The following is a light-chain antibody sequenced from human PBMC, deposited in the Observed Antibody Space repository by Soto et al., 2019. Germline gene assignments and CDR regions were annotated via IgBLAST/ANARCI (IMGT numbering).Light chain of an antibody. Sequence: EIVLTQSPGTLSLSPGERATLSCRASQTVGKNYLAWYQQQPGQAPRLLIYDASTRATGIPDRFTGSGSATDFTLTINRLEPEDFAVYYCQQYASAPLTFGGGTKVEIK. CDR3: QQYASAPLT. CDR2: DAS. V-gene: IGKV3-20*01. J-gene: IGKJ4*01. CDR1: QTVGKNY.